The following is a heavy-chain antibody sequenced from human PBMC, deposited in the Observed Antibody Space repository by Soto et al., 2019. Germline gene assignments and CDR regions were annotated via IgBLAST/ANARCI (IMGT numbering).Heavy chain of an antibody. Sequence: PSETLSLTCTVSGGSVTSGGYYWSWIRHCPGKGLEWIGYIYSSGDTNYNPSLNSRVAMSVDTSKNQFSLKLTSVTAADTAVYYCARGYCTSSTCYSRTFDYWGQGTLVTVSS. CDR1: GGSVTSGGYY. J-gene: IGHJ4*02. V-gene: IGHV4-31*03. CDR3: ARGYCTSSTCYSRTFDY. D-gene: IGHD2-2*01. CDR2: IYSSGDT.